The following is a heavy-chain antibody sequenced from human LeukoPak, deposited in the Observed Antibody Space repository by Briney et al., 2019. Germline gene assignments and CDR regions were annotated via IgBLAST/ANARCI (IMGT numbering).Heavy chain of an antibody. V-gene: IGHV4-38-2*01. D-gene: IGHD4-11*01. CDR1: GFTFSSYS. CDR2: IYHSGST. Sequence: PGGSLRLSCAASGFTFSSYSMNWVRQAPGKGLEWIGNIYHSGSTYYNPSLKSRVTISVDTSKNQFSLKLSSVTAADTAVYYCARRYSNYFFDYWGQGTLVTVSS. CDR3: ARRYSNYFFDY. J-gene: IGHJ4*02.